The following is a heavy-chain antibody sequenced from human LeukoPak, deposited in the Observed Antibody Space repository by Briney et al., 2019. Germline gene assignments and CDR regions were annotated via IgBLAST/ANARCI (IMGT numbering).Heavy chain of an antibody. CDR2: IYWNDDK. J-gene: IGHJ3*02. CDR1: GFSLSTRGVG. Sequence: SGPTLVKPTQTLTLTCTFSGFSLSTRGVGVGWIRQPPGKALECLALIYWNDDKRYSPSLKSRLTITKDTSKNQVVLTMTNMDPVDTATYYCAHRRLPYSISWGGMHAFDIWGQGTMVTVSS. D-gene: IGHD6-13*01. CDR3: AHRRLPYSISWGGMHAFDI. V-gene: IGHV2-5*01.